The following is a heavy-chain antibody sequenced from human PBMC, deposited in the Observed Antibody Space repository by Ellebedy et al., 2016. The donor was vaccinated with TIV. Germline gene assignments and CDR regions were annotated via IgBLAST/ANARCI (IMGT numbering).Heavy chain of an antibody. CDR1: GFTFSSYA. CDR2: ISYDGSNK. D-gene: IGHD2-2*01. J-gene: IGHJ5*02. CDR3: ARGEEYCSSTSCSLWWFDP. V-gene: IGHV3-30*04. Sequence: GGSLRLXXAASGFTFSSYAMHWVRQAPGKGLEWVAVISYDGSNKYYADSVKGRFTISRDNSKNTLYLQMNSLRAEDTAVYYCARGEEYCSSTSCSLWWFDPWGQGTLVTVSS.